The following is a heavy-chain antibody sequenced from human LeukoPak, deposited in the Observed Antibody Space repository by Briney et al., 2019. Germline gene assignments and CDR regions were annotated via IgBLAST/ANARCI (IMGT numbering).Heavy chain of an antibody. Sequence: PSETLSLTCTVSGGSISRGGYYWSWIRQPAGKGLEWIGRIYTSGSTNYNSSLKSRVTISADTSKNQFSLKLSSVTAADTAVYYCARELYSSSWYYGFDYWGQGTLVTVSS. D-gene: IGHD6-13*01. V-gene: IGHV4-61*02. J-gene: IGHJ4*02. CDR2: IYTSGST. CDR1: GGSISRGGYY. CDR3: ARELYSSSWYYGFDY.